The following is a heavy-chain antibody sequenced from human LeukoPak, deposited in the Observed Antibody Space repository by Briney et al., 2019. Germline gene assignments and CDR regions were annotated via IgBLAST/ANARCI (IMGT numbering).Heavy chain of an antibody. V-gene: IGHV3-15*01. D-gene: IGHD3-22*01. CDR2: IKSKTDGGTT. CDR3: GTYDCYDRSDSAGY. Sequence: GGSLRLPCAASGFTFNNAWMSWVRQAPGKGLEWVGRIKSKTDGGTTDYAAPVKGRFTISRDDSKNTLYLQMNSLRADDTAVYDCGTYDCYDRSDSAGYWGQGTLVTVSS. CDR1: GFTFNNAW. J-gene: IGHJ4*02.